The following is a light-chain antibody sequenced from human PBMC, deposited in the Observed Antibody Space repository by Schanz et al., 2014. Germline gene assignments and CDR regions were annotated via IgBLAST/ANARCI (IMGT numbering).Light chain of an antibody. CDR1: QSISSW. J-gene: IGKJ1*01. Sequence: TQSPSSLSASVGDRVTITCRASQSISSWLAWYQQKPGKAPKLLIYDASSLKSGVPSRFSGSGSGTEFHLPNSSLQPDDCATYYSQQYNSYSPWAFAQGTKVEIK. CDR2: DAS. V-gene: IGKV1-5*01. CDR3: QQYNSYSPWA.